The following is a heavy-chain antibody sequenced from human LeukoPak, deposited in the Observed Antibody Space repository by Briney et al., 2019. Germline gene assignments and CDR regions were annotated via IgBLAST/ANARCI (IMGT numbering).Heavy chain of an antibody. J-gene: IGHJ6*03. D-gene: IGHD6-13*01. CDR1: GGSISSHY. V-gene: IGHV4-59*11. Sequence: SETLSLTCTVPGGSISSHYWSWIRQPPGKGLEWIGYIYYSGSTNYNPSLKSRVTISVDTSKNQFSLKLSSVTAADTAVYYCARGIAAAGTLPYYYYYYMDVWGKGTTVTVSS. CDR3: ARGIAAAGTLPYYYYYYMDV. CDR2: IYYSGST.